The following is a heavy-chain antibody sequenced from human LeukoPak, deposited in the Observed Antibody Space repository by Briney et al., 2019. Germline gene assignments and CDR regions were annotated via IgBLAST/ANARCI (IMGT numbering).Heavy chain of an antibody. V-gene: IGHV1-69*04. CDR3: ASTSGSYLRLDYYYGMDV. CDR2: IIPILGIA. CDR1: GGTFSSYA. J-gene: IGHJ6*02. Sequence: SVKVSCKASGGTFSSYAISWVRQASGQGLEWMGRIIPILGIANYVQKFQGRVTITADKSTSTAYMELSSPRSEDTAVYYCASTSGSYLRLDYYYGMDVWGQGTTVTVSS. D-gene: IGHD1-26*01.